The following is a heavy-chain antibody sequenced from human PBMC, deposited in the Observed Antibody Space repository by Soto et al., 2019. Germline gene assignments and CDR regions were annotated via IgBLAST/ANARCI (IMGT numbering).Heavy chain of an antibody. V-gene: IGHV3-33*01. CDR2: IWYDGSNK. D-gene: IGHD5-12*01. Sequence: QVQLVESGGGVVQPGRSLRLSCAASGFTFSSYGMHRVRQAPGKGLEWVAVIWYDGSNKYYADSVKGRFTISRDNSKNTLYLQMNSLRAEDTAVYYCARGDRDGYNFGAFDIWGQGTMVTVSS. CDR1: GFTFSSYG. J-gene: IGHJ3*02. CDR3: ARGDRDGYNFGAFDI.